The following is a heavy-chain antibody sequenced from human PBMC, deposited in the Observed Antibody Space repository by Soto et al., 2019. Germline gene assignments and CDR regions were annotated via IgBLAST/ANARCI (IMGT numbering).Heavy chain of an antibody. V-gene: IGHV4-59*01. CDR3: ARDGYDGSGSPYPAY. CDR2: IYYLGST. J-gene: IGHJ4*02. Sequence: FETLSLTCSVSGGSMSEYFWSWIRQSPGKGLEWIGYIYYLGSTDYNPSLKSRVTISVDTSKRQFSLRLTSVTAADTAVYYCARDGYDGSGSPYPAYWGPGTQVTSPQ. CDR1: GGSMSEYF. D-gene: IGHD3-10*01.